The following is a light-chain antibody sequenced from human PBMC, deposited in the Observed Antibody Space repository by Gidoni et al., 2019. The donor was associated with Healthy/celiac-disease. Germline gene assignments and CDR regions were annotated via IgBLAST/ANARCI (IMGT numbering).Light chain of an antibody. CDR3: QQRSNWPPET. Sequence: EIVLTQSPATLALSPGERATLPCRARQSVSSYLAWYQQKPGQAPRLLIYDASNRATGIPARFSGSGSGTDFTLTISSLEPEDFAVYYCQQRSNWPPETFGQGTKVEIK. CDR2: DAS. V-gene: IGKV3-11*01. CDR1: QSVSSY. J-gene: IGKJ1*01.